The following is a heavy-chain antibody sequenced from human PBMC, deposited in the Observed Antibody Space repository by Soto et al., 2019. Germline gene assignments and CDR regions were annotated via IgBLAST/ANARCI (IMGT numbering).Heavy chain of an antibody. J-gene: IGHJ6*03. CDR1: GFTFSSYS. CDR2: ISSSSSYI. Sequence: GGSLRLSCAASGFTFSSYSMNWVRQAPGKGLEWVSSISSSSSYIYYADSVKGRFTISRDNAKNSLYLQMNSLRAEDTAVYYCARDTNYYYYMDVWGKGTTVTVSS. V-gene: IGHV3-21*01. CDR3: ARDTNYYYYMDV.